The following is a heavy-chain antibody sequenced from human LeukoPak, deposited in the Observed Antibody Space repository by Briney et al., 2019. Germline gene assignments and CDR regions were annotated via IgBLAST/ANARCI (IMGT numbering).Heavy chain of an antibody. CDR3: ARSTSGYSYGYYFDY. J-gene: IGHJ4*02. CDR1: GGSISSYY. D-gene: IGHD5-18*01. CDR2: IYYSGST. Sequence: SVTLSLTCTVSGGSISSYYWSWIRQPPGKGLEWIGYIYYSGSTNYNPSLKSRVTISVDTSKNQFSLKLSSVTAADTAVYYCARSTSGYSYGYYFDYWGQGTLVTVSS. V-gene: IGHV4-59*01.